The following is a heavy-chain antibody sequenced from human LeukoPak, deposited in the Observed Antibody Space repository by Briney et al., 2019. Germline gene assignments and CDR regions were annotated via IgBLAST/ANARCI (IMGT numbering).Heavy chain of an antibody. J-gene: IGHJ4*02. V-gene: IGHV3-69-1*01. D-gene: IGHD4-23*01. Sequence: GGSLRLSCAASGFSFSDYGINWVRQAPGKGLEWVSYISSGSTIYYGNSVKGRFTISRDNAKNSLYLQMNSLRAEDTAVYYCARDRGYYGGNSGYFDYWGQGTLVTVSS. CDR2: ISSGSTI. CDR3: ARDRGYYGGNSGYFDY. CDR1: GFSFSDYG.